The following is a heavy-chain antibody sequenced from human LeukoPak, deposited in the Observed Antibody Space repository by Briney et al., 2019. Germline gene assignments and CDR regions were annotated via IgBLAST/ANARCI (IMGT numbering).Heavy chain of an antibody. D-gene: IGHD2-2*01. CDR2: ISGSGGST. V-gene: IGHV3-23*01. Sequence: GGSLRLSCAASGFTFSSYATSWVRQAPGNGLEWVSAISGSGGSTYYADSVKGRFTISRDNSKNTLYLQMNSLRAEDTAVYYCAKDLGVVPDWFDPWGQGTLVTVSS. CDR1: GFTFSSYA. J-gene: IGHJ5*02. CDR3: AKDLGVVPDWFDP.